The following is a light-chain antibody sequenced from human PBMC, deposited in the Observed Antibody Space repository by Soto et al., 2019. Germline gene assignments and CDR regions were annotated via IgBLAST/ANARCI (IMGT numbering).Light chain of an antibody. CDR3: SAWDDSLNGLV. J-gene: IGLJ1*01. V-gene: IGLV1-44*01. CDR2: NNN. CDR1: SSNIGSNT. Sequence: QSVLTQPPSASGTPGQRVTISCSGSSSNIGSNTVNWYQQLPGTAPKLLIYNNNQRPSGIPDRFSGSKSGTSGSLAISGLPSEDEADYYCSAWDDSLNGLVFGTGTKLTVL.